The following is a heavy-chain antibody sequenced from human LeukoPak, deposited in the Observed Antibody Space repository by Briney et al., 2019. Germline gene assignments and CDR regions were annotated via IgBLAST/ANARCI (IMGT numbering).Heavy chain of an antibody. V-gene: IGHV4-39*01. CDR3: AGNSGNSDY. Sequence: SETLSLTCTVSGGSIGSSSYYWGWIRQPPGKGLEWIGSIYYSGSTYYNPSLKSRVTISVDTSKNQFSLKLSSVTAADTAVYYCAGNSGNSDYWGQGTLVTVSS. J-gene: IGHJ4*02. D-gene: IGHD6-19*01. CDR1: GGSIGSSSYY. CDR2: IYYSGST.